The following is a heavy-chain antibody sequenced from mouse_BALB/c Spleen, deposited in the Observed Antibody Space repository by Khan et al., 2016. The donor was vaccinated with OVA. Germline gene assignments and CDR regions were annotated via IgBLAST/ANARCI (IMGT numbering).Heavy chain of an antibody. V-gene: IGHV6-6*02. CDR1: GFTFSNYW. J-gene: IGHJ2*01. CDR3: RIKR. D-gene: IGHD1-3*01. Sequence: QLEESGGGLVQPGGSMKLSCAASGFTFSNYWMNWVLQSPEKGLEWVAEISLKSDDYVSHYAVSVKGTFTISTADTKSSLDLRMKKLRDKDTCNCYCRIKRWGQGTILRGSS. CDR2: ISLKSDDYVS.